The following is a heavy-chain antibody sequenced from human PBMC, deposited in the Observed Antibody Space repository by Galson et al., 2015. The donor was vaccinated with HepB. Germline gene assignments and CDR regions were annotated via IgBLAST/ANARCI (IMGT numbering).Heavy chain of an antibody. D-gene: IGHD3-10*01. CDR3: AKGVSYYYGSGSYYSY. V-gene: IGHV3-48*04. Sequence: SLRLSCAASGFTFSSYSMNWVRQAPGKGLEWVSYISSSSSTIYYADSVKGRFTISRDNAKNSLYLQMNSLRAEDTAVYYCAKGVSYYYGSGSYYSYWGQRTLVTVSS. CDR1: GFTFSSYS. CDR2: ISSSSSTI. J-gene: IGHJ4*02.